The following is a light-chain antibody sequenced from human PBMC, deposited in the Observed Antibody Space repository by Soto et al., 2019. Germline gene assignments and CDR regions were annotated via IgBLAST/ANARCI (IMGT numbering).Light chain of an antibody. V-gene: IGKV3-20*01. CDR1: QSVSSR. Sequence: EIVLTQSPGTLSLSPGGRATLSCRASQSVSSRLAWYQHKPGQAPRLLISGASSRATGIPDRFSGSGSGTDFTLTISRLEPEDFALYYCQQYGGSPITFGQGTRLEIK. CDR2: GAS. J-gene: IGKJ5*01. CDR3: QQYGGSPIT.